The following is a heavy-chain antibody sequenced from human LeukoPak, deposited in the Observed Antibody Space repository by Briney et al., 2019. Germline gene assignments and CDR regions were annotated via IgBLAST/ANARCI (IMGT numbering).Heavy chain of an antibody. CDR3: AKAVVRHYYYYGMDV. D-gene: IGHD4-23*01. CDR2: ISYDGSNK. J-gene: IGHJ6*02. Sequence: PGGSLRLSCAAPGFTFSSYAMHWVRQAPGKGLEWVAVISYDGSNKYYADSVKGRFTISRDNSKNTLYLQMNSLRAEDTAVYYCAKAVVRHYYYYGMDVWGQGTTVTVSS. V-gene: IGHV3-30-3*01. CDR1: GFTFSSYA.